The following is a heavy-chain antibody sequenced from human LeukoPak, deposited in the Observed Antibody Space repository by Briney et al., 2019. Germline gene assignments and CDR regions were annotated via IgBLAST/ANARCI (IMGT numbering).Heavy chain of an antibody. CDR1: GGSFSGYY. Sequence: SETLSLTCAVYGGSFSGYYWSWIRQPPGKGLEWIGEINHSGSTNYNPSLKSRVTISVDTSKNQFSLKLSSVTAADTAVYYCAAEGFGELLERYYYYGMDVWGQGTTVTVSS. D-gene: IGHD3-10*01. J-gene: IGHJ6*02. V-gene: IGHV4-34*01. CDR2: INHSGST. CDR3: AAEGFGELLERYYYYGMDV.